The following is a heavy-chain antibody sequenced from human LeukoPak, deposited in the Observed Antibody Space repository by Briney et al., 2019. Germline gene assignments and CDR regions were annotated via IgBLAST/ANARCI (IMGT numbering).Heavy chain of an antibody. CDR2: IGTAGDT. V-gene: IGHV3-13*04. J-gene: IGHJ3*02. CDR1: GFTFSSYD. Sequence: AGGSLRLSCAASGFTFSSYDMHWVRQATGKGLEWVSAIGTAGDTYYPGSVKGRFTISRENAKNSLYLQMNSLRAGDTAVYYCARVGFGYDSSGYCYGGAFDIWGQGTMVTVSS. CDR3: ARVGFGYDSSGYCYGGAFDI. D-gene: IGHD3-22*01.